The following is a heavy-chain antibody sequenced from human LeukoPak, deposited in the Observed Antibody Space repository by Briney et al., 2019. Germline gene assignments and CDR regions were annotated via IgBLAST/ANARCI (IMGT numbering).Heavy chain of an antibody. CDR3: ARASIAAAGQAKNAFDI. CDR1: GGSFSGYY. J-gene: IGHJ3*02. D-gene: IGHD6-13*01. V-gene: IGHV4-34*01. CDR2: INHSGST. Sequence: SETLSLTCAVYGGSFSGYYWSWIRQPPGKGLEWIGEINHSGSTNYNPSLKSRVTISVDTSKNQFSLKLSSVTAADTAVYYCARASIAAAGQAKNAFDIWSQGTMVTVSS.